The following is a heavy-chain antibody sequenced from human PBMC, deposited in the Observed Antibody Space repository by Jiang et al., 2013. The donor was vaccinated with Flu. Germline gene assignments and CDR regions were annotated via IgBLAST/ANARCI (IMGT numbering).Heavy chain of an antibody. CDR1: DTPSLAML. D-gene: IGHD2-15*01. CDR3: ARDALFCSGGSCYDY. CDR2: INAGNGNT. Sequence: SVKVPARLLDTPSLAMLCIGSRQAPGQRLEWMGWINAGNGNTKYSQKFQGRVTITRDTSASTAYMELSSLRSEDTAVYYCARDALFCSGGSCYDYWGQGTLVTVSS. V-gene: IGHV1-3*01. J-gene: IGHJ4*02.